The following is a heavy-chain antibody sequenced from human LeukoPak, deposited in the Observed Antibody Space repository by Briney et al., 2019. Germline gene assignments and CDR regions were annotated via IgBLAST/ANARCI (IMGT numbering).Heavy chain of an antibody. Sequence: PSETLSLTCAVYGGSFSGYYWSWIRQPPGKGLEWIGYIYYTGSTNYNPSLKSRVTISVDTSKNQFSLKLSSVTAADTAVYYCAKISGSNWFDPWGQGTLVTVSS. D-gene: IGHD6-19*01. CDR2: IYYTGST. V-gene: IGHV4-59*03. J-gene: IGHJ5*02. CDR3: AKISGSNWFDP. CDR1: GGSFSGYY.